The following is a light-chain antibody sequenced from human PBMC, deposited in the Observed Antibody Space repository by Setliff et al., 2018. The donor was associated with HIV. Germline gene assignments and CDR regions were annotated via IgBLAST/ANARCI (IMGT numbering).Light chain of an antibody. CDR1: SSDVGGYNY. Sequence: LTQPRSVSGSPGQSVTISCTGTSSDVGGYNYVSWYQQHPGKAPKLMIYDVSKRPSGVPDRFSGSKSGYTASLTISGLQAEDEADYYCASYTSSSTPYVFGTGTKGTVL. J-gene: IGLJ1*01. CDR2: DVS. CDR3: ASYTSSSTPYV. V-gene: IGLV2-11*01.